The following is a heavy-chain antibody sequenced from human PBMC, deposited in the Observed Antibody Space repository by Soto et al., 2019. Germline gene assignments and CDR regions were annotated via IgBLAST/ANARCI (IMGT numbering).Heavy chain of an antibody. J-gene: IGHJ4*02. Sequence: SETLSLTCDVYGGSFSCYYWTWIRQPPGKGLEWIGEMNRSGGINYNPSLKSRVTISVYTSKNQFSLKLASVTAADTAVYYCARWATYWGQGILVTVSS. CDR2: MNRSGGI. CDR1: GGSFSCYY. D-gene: IGHD1-1*01. CDR3: ARWATY. V-gene: IGHV4-34*01.